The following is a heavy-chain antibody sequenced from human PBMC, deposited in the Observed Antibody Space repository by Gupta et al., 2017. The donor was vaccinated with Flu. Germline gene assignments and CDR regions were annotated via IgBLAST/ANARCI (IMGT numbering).Heavy chain of an antibody. CDR2: IRSKANSYAT. J-gene: IGHJ5*02. CDR3: TRDSSGWYFGWFDP. Sequence: AMHWVCQAAGKGLEWVGRIRSKANSYATAYAESVKGRFTISRDDSKNTAYLQMNSMKTEDTAVYYCTRDSSGWYFGWFDPGCQGTLVTVSS. CDR1: A. V-gene: IGHV3-73*01. D-gene: IGHD6-19*01.